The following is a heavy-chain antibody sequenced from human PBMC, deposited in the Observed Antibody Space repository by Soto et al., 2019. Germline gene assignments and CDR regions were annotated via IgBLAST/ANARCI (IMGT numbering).Heavy chain of an antibody. D-gene: IGHD3-3*01. V-gene: IGHV4-59*01. CDR3: ARVGANFWSGYYYYYYGMDV. Sequence: SETLSLTCTVSGGSISSYYWSWIRQPPGKGLEWIGYIYYSGSTNYNPSLKSRVTISVDTSKNQFSLKLSSVTAADTAVYYCARVGANFWSGYYYYYYGMDVWGQGTTVTVPS. CDR2: IYYSGST. CDR1: GGSISSYY. J-gene: IGHJ6*02.